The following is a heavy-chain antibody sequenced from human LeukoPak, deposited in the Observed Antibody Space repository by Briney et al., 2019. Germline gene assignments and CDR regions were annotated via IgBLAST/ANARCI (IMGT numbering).Heavy chain of an antibody. CDR3: AREEYYYDSSGYRD. V-gene: IGHV4-61*02. J-gene: IGHJ4*02. CDR1: GGSISSGSYY. Sequence: SETLSLTCTVSGGSISSGSYYWSWIRQPAGKGLEWIGRIYTSGSTNYNPSLKSRVTISVDTSKNQFSLKLSSVTAADTVVYYCAREEYYYDSSGYRDWGQGTLVTVSS. CDR2: IYTSGST. D-gene: IGHD3-22*01.